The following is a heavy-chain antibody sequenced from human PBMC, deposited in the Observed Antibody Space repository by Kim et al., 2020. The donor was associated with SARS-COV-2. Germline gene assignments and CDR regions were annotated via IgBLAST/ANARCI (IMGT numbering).Heavy chain of an antibody. D-gene: IGHD3-10*01. CDR3: ASLRGTYYYGSGSRENGY. V-gene: IGHV4-34*01. CDR2: INHSGST. CDR1: GGSFSGYY. J-gene: IGHJ4*02. Sequence: SETLSLTCAVYGGSFSGYYWSWIRQPPGKGLEWIGEINHSGSTNYNPSLKSRVTISVDTSKNQFSLKLSSVTAADTAVYYCASLRGTYYYGSGSRENGYWGQGTLVTDSS.